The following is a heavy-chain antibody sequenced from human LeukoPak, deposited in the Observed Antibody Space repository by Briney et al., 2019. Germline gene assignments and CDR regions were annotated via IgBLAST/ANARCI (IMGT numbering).Heavy chain of an antibody. Sequence: SETLSLTCAVYGGSFSGYYWGWIRQPPGKGLEWIGEINHSGSTNYNPSLKSRVTISVDTSKNQFSLKLSSVTAADTAVYYCARSGEWELQDAFDIWGQGTMVTVSS. CDR2: INHSGST. CDR3: ARSGEWELQDAFDI. D-gene: IGHD1-26*01. V-gene: IGHV4-34*01. J-gene: IGHJ3*02. CDR1: GGSFSGYY.